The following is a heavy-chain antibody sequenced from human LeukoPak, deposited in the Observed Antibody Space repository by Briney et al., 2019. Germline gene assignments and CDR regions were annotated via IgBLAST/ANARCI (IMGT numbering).Heavy chain of an antibody. V-gene: IGHV4-39*07. D-gene: IGHD6-13*01. CDR3: ARFDSYQKQPFDP. CDR2: VYFSGST. Sequence: SETLSLTCTVSGGSISSSSYYWGWIRQPPGMGLEWIGSVYFSGSTYYNPSLKSRVTISVDTSKNQFSLKLSSVTAADTAVYYCARFDSYQKQPFDPWGQGTLVTVSS. CDR1: GGSISSSSYY. J-gene: IGHJ5*02.